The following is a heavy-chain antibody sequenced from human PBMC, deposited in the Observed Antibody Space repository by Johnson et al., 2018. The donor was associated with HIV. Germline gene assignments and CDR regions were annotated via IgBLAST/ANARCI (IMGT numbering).Heavy chain of an antibody. V-gene: IGHV3-9*01. CDR3: ARESILGVVIYAFDI. D-gene: IGHD3-3*01. J-gene: IGHJ3*02. CDR2: ISWNSGNI. Sequence: VQLVESGGGLVQPGRSLRLSCAASGFTFDDYAMHWVRQAPGKGLEWVSGISWNSGNIGYADSVKGRFTISRDNAKKSLYMQMNSLRAEDTGFYYCARESILGVVIYAFDIWGQGTIVTVSS. CDR1: GFTFDDYA.